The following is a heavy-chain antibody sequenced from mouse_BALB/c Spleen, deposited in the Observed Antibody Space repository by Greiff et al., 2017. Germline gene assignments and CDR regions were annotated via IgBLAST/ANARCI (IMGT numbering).Heavy chain of an antibody. CDR3: ARGEVRGYFDY. CDR2: ISYSGST. CDR1: GYSITSDYA. J-gene: IGHJ2*01. Sequence: EVKLVESGPGLVKPSQSLSLTCTVTGYSITSDYAWNWIRQFPGNKLEWMGYISYSGSTSYNPSLKSRISITRDTSKNQFFLQLNSVTTEDTATYYCARGEVRGYFDYWGQGTTLTVSS. V-gene: IGHV3-2*02. D-gene: IGHD2-14*01.